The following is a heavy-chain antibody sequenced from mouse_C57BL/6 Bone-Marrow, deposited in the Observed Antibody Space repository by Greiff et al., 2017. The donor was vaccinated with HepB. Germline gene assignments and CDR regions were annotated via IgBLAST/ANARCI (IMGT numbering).Heavy chain of an antibody. J-gene: IGHJ2*01. D-gene: IGHD3-2*02. CDR2: ISDGGSYT. CDR3: ARDSSYGDFDY. Sequence: EVKLMESGGGLVKPGGSLKLSCAASGFTFSSYAMSWVRQTPEKRLEWVATISDGGSYTYYPDNVKGRFTISRDNAKNNLYLQMSHLKSEDTAMYYCARDSSYGDFDYWGQGTTLTVSS. CDR1: GFTFSSYA. V-gene: IGHV5-4*01.